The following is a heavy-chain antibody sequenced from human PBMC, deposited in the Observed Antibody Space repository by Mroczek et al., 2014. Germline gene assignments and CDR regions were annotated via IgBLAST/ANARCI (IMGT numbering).Heavy chain of an antibody. J-gene: IGHJ3*02. CDR1: GGSFSGYY. CDR3: ARAVDSSGYYPRVAFDI. D-gene: IGHD3-22*01. CDR2: INHSGST. V-gene: IGHV4-34*01. Sequence: QVQLQQWGAGLLKPSETLSLTCAVYGGSFSGYYWSWIRQPPGKGLEWIGEINHSGSTNYNPSLKSRVTISVDTSKNQFSLKLSSVTAADTAVYYCARAVDSSGYYPRVAFDIWGQGTMVTVSS.